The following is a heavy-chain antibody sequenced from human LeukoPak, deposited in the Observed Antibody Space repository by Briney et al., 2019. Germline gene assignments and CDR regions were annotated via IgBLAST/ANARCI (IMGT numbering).Heavy chain of an antibody. Sequence: GGSLRLSCAASGFIFSSYWMSWVRQAPGKGLEWVANIKHDGSEKYYVDSVKGRFTISRDNAKDSLYLQMNSLRAQDTAVYYCARANSLGYWGQGTLVTVSS. D-gene: IGHD2/OR15-2a*01. CDR1: GFIFSSYW. CDR2: IKHDGSEK. J-gene: IGHJ4*02. CDR3: ARANSLGY. V-gene: IGHV3-7*01.